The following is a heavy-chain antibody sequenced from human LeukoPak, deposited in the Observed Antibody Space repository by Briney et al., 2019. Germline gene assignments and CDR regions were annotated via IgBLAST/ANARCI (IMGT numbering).Heavy chain of an antibody. Sequence: PGRSLRLSCATSGFTFSSYGIHWVRQAPGKGMEWVAVVSNDGRNEYYADSVQGRFSTSRDNSKNTVYLQMNSLRAEDTAVYYCARDSASTPLDYWGQGTLVTVSS. CDR2: VSNDGRNE. J-gene: IGHJ4*02. CDR1: GFTFSSYG. V-gene: IGHV3-33*01. CDR3: ARDSASTPLDY. D-gene: IGHD1-26*01.